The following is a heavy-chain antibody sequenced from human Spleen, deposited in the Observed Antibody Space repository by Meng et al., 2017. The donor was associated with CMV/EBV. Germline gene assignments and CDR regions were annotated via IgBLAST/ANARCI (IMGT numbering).Heavy chain of an antibody. J-gene: IGHJ6*02. Sequence: SLKISCAASGFTFDDYAMHWVRQAPGKGLEWVSGISWNSGSIGYADSVKGRFTISRDNAKNSLYLQMNSLRGGDTALYYCAKDMYGSSWYVYYYYGMDVWGQGTTVTVSS. V-gene: IGHV3-9*01. D-gene: IGHD6-13*01. CDR2: ISWNSGSI. CDR1: GFTFDDYA. CDR3: AKDMYGSSWYVYYYYGMDV.